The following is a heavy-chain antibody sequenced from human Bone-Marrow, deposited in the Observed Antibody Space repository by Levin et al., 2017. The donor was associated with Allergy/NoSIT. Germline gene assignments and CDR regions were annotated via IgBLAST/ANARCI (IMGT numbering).Heavy chain of an antibody. Sequence: ASVKVSCKASGYTFTGYYMHWVRQAPGQGLEWMGRINPNSGGTNYAQKFQGRVTMTRDTSISTAYMELSRLRSDDTAVYYCARASGSSWYGVAVRGGWFDPWGQGTLVTVSS. CDR3: ARASGSSWYGVAVRGGWFDP. J-gene: IGHJ5*02. V-gene: IGHV1-2*06. CDR1: GYTFTGYY. D-gene: IGHD6-13*01. CDR2: INPNSGGT.